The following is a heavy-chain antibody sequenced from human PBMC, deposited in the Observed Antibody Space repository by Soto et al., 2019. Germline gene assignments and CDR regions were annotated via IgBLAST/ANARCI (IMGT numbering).Heavy chain of an antibody. D-gene: IGHD2-21*02. Sequence: QVQLVESGGGVVQPWRSLRLSCAASGFTFRNYGMHWVRQAPGKGLEWVAVIWYDGSNKYYADSVKGRFTISRDNSKNTLYLQMNSLRTEDMAVYFCARGWYCGGDCYEWYFDLWGRGTLVTVSS. V-gene: IGHV3-33*01. CDR3: ARGWYCGGDCYEWYFDL. J-gene: IGHJ2*01. CDR2: IWYDGSNK. CDR1: GFTFRNYG.